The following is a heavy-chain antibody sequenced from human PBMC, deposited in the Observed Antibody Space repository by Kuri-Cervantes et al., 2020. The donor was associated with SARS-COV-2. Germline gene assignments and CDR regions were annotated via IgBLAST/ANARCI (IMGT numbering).Heavy chain of an antibody. Sequence: SVKVSCKASVGTFSSYAISWVRQAPGQGLEWMGGIIPIFGTANYAQKFQGRVTITADESTRTAYMELSSLRSEDTAVYYCARPGANVGSVSAFDIWGQGTMVTVSS. V-gene: IGHV1-69*13. CDR1: VGTFSSYA. CDR3: ARPGANVGSVSAFDI. CDR2: IIPIFGTA. J-gene: IGHJ3*02.